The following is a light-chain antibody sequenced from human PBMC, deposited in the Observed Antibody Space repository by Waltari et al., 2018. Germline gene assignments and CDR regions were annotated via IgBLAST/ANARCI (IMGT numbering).Light chain of an antibody. Sequence: RASQSISNRCAWYQHKPGKAPKLLIYKASTLASGVPSRFSGSGSGTDFSLTISSLQPDNFATYYCQQYNSYSLLTFGGGTKVEIK. CDR1: QSISNR. V-gene: IGKV1-5*03. CDR3: QQYNSYSLLT. CDR2: KAS. J-gene: IGKJ4*01.